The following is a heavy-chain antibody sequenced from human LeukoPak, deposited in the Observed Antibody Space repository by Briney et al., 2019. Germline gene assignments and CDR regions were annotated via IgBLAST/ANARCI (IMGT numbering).Heavy chain of an antibody. Sequence: GGSLRLSCGASGFTFSSYAMTWVRQAPGKGLEWVSAMTGSGDNIYYADSVKGRFTISRDNAKNSLYLQMNSLRAEDTAVYYCARAYSSPNWFDPWGQGTLVTVSS. D-gene: IGHD6-13*01. V-gene: IGHV3-23*01. CDR2: MTGSGDNI. CDR3: ARAYSSPNWFDP. CDR1: GFTFSSYA. J-gene: IGHJ5*02.